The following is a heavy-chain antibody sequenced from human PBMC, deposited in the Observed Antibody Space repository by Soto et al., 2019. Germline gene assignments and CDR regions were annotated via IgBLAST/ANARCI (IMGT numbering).Heavy chain of an antibody. CDR1: GFTFSNYD. Sequence: PGGSLRLSCVASGFTFSNYDMTWVRQAPGKGLEWVSLINKSGGGTYYADSVKGRFTISRDNSKNTLYLQMNSLRAEDTALYYCAKGRSYYYYYGVDVWGQGTTVTVSS. V-gene: IGHV3-23*01. J-gene: IGHJ6*02. CDR2: INKSGGGT. CDR3: AKGRSYYYYYGVDV.